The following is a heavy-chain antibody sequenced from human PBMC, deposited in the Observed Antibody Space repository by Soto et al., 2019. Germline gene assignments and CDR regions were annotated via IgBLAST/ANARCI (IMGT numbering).Heavy chain of an antibody. CDR2: IYYSGST. J-gene: IGHJ4*02. CDR3: ARDYYGSGSYYNHGY. CDR1: GGSISSYY. D-gene: IGHD3-10*01. Sequence: PSETLSLTCTVSGGSISSYYWSWIRQPPGKGLEWIGYIYYSGSTNYNPSLKSRVTISVDTSKNQFSLKLSSVTAADTAVYYCARDYYGSGSYYNHGYWGQGTLVTVSS. V-gene: IGHV4-59*12.